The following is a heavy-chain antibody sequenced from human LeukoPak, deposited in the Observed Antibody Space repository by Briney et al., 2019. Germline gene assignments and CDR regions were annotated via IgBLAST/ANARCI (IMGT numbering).Heavy chain of an antibody. CDR1: GFTFSSYA. V-gene: IGHV3-30-3*01. Sequence: GGSLRLSCAASGFTFSSYAMHWVRQAPGKGLEWVAVISYDGSNKYYADSVKGRFTISRDNSKNTPYLQMNSLRAEDTAVYYCARTPTIFGVASNWFDPWGQGTLVTVSS. J-gene: IGHJ5*02. CDR3: ARTPTIFGVASNWFDP. D-gene: IGHD3-3*01. CDR2: ISYDGSNK.